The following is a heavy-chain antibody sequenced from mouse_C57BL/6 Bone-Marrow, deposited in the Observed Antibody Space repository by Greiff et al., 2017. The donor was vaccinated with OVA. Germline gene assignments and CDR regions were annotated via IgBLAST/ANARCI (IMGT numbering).Heavy chain of an antibody. CDR3: ARSLYYYGSSYWYFDV. V-gene: IGHV1-50*01. J-gene: IGHJ1*03. D-gene: IGHD1-1*01. Sequence: QVQLQQPGAELVKPGASVKLSCKASGYTFTSYWMQWVKQRPGQGLEWIGEIDPSDSYTNYNQKFKGKATLTVDTSSSTAYMQLSSLTSEDSAVYYCARSLYYYGSSYWYFDVWGTGTTVTVS. CDR1: GYTFTSYW. CDR2: IDPSDSYT.